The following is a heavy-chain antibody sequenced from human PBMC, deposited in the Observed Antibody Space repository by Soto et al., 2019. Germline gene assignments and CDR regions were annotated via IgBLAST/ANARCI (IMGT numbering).Heavy chain of an antibody. CDR2: ISWNGGRL. Sequence: DVQVVESGGGLVQPGRSLRLSCAASGFTFDEYAMHWVRQAPGKGLAWVSGISWNGGRLGYADSVTGRFTISRDNAKNSLYLQMNSLRVEDTALYYCAKDMSTVRGVMEWGAFDIWVQGTMVIVSS. V-gene: IGHV3-9*01. CDR3: AKDMSTVRGVMEWGAFDI. D-gene: IGHD3-10*01. J-gene: IGHJ3*02. CDR1: GFTFDEYA.